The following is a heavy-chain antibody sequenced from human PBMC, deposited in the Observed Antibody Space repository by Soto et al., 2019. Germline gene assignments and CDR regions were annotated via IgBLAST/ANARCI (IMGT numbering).Heavy chain of an antibody. D-gene: IGHD3-22*01. CDR2: INPSGGST. V-gene: IGHV1-46*01. Sequence: ASVKVSCKASGYTFTSYYMHWARQAPGQGLEWMGIINPSGGSTSYAQKFQGRVTMTRDTSTSTVYMELSSLRSEDTAVYYCAMYFFYSSGYFYVPNFWGQGTLVTVSS. J-gene: IGHJ4*02. CDR1: GYTFTSYY. CDR3: AMYFFYSSGYFYVPNF.